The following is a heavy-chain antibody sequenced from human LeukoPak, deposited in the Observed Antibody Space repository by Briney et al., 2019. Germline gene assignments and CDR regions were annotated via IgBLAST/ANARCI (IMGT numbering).Heavy chain of an antibody. D-gene: IGHD3-10*01. CDR2: ISGSGGGT. J-gene: IGHJ5*02. Sequence: GGSLRLSCAASGFTFSSYAMSWVRQAPGKGLEWVSAISGSGGGTYYADSVKGRFTISRDNSKNTLYLQMNSLRAEDTAVYYCAPSGSGSYFDNWFDPWGQGTLVTVSS. CDR3: APSGSGSYFDNWFDP. CDR1: GFTFSSYA. V-gene: IGHV3-23*01.